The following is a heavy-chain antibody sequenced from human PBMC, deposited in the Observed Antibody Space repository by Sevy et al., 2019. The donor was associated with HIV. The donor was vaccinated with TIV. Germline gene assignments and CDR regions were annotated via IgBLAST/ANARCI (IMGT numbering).Heavy chain of an antibody. J-gene: IGHJ4*02. V-gene: IGHV1-18*01. Sequence: ASVKVSCKASGYIFGIYDISWVRQAPGQGLEWMGWITPDSGDTNYAQKLQGRVTMTTDTSTRTSYMELSSLTCDDAGVYYCARGRAPDNGRYYFDSWAQGTLVTVSS. CDR1: GYIFGIYD. CDR3: ARGRAPDNGRYYFDS. D-gene: IGHD1-26*01. CDR2: ITPDSGDT.